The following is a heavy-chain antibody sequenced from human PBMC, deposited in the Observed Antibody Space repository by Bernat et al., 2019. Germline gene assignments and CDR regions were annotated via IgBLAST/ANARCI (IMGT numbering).Heavy chain of an antibody. Sequence: EVQLVESGGGLVQPGGSLRLSCAASGFTFSTYAMHWVRQAPGKGLEYVSSLLGNGAHPQYANSVKGRFTISRDNSKNTLYLQMGSLRPEDTAMYYCARDKDGGFAFDYWGQGTLVIVSS. D-gene: IGHD2-15*01. V-gene: IGHV3-64*01. CDR3: ARDKDGGFAFDY. J-gene: IGHJ4*02. CDR2: LLGNGAHP. CDR1: GFTFSTYA.